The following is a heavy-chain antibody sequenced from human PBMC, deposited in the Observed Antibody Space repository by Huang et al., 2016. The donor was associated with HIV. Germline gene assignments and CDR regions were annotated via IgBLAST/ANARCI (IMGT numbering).Heavy chain of an antibody. V-gene: IGHV4-61*02. CDR1: GGSISSGNYY. CDR2: IYTSGTT. CDR3: LRWFAP. J-gene: IGHJ5*02. Sequence: QVQLQESGPGMVKPSQTLSLKCSVSGGSISSGNYYWSWVRQSAGKGLEWIGRIYTSGTTTYNPSLESLVTISIDASENQLSLKLTSVTAADTAVYYCLRWFAPWGQGILVTVSS.